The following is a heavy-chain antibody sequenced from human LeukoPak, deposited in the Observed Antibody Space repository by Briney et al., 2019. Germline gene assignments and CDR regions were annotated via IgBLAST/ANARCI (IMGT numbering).Heavy chain of an antibody. CDR3: ARHDQGGATTLDY. CDR2: IKQDGSEK. CDR1: GFTFSSYD. D-gene: IGHD1-26*01. J-gene: IGHJ4*02. V-gene: IGHV3-7*01. Sequence: GGSLRLSCVVSGFTFSSYDMTWVRQAPGKGLEWVANIKQDGSEKYYVDSVKGRFTISRDNAKNSLYLQMNSLRAEDTAVYYCARHDQGGATTLDYWGQGTLVTVSS.